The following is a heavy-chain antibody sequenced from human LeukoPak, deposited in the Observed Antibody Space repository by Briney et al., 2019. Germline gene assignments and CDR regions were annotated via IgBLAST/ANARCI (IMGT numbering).Heavy chain of an antibody. J-gene: IGHJ3*02. D-gene: IGHD4-17*01. CDR3: ARYGTDPFDI. CDR2: INNDGSNT. V-gene: IGHV3-74*01. Sequence: GGSLRLSCAASGFTFRRYWMDWVRQAPGKGLVWVSRINNDGSNTYYADSVKGRFTISRDNAKNTLYLQMDGLRAEDTALYYCARYGTDPFDIWGQGTLVTVSS. CDR1: GFTFRRYW.